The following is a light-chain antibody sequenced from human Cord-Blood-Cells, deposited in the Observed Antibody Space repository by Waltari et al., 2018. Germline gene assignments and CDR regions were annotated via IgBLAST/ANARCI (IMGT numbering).Light chain of an antibody. J-gene: IGLJ3*02. CDR1: SSDVGGYNY. CDR3: CSYAGSYTLV. Sequence: QSALTQPRSVSGSPGQSVTISCTGTSSDVGGYNYVSWYQQHPGKAPKLLIYDVSKRPAGVPDRFSGSKSGNTASLTISGLQAEDEAADYCCSYAGSYTLVFGGGTKLTVL. V-gene: IGLV2-11*01. CDR2: DVS.